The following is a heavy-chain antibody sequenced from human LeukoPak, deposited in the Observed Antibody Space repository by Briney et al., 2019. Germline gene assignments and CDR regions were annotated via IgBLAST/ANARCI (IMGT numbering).Heavy chain of an antibody. CDR1: GGSFSGYY. V-gene: IGHV4-34*01. CDR3: ARSPNYCSSTSCYAQGLDY. CDR2: INHSGST. Sequence: PSETLSLTCAVYGGSFSGYYWSWIRQPPGKGLEWIGEINHSGSTNYNPSLKSRVTISVDTSKNQFSLKLSSVTAADTAVYYCARSPNYCSSTSCYAQGLDYWGQGTLVTVSS. D-gene: IGHD2-2*01. J-gene: IGHJ4*02.